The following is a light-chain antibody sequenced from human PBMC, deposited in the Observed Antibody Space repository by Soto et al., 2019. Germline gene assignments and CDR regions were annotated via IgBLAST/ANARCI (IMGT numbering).Light chain of an antibody. V-gene: IGLV7-43*01. Sequence: QAVVTQEPSLTVSPGGTLTLTCASSSGAVTRGSFPTWYQQKPGQTPRPLIYNTADKYSWTPARFSGSLLGGQAAMTLSGARPEEEPEYYCLIFRGGVYVFGGGTKVTVL. CDR1: SGAVTRGSF. CDR2: NTA. CDR3: LIFRGGVYV. J-gene: IGLJ1*01.